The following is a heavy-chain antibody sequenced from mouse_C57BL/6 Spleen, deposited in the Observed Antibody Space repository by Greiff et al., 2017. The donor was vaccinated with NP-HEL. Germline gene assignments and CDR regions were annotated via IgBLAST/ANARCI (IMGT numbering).Heavy chain of an antibody. J-gene: IGHJ2*01. CDR3: ASSVYDYEDY. CDR1: GYTFTDYY. V-gene: IGHV1-26*01. D-gene: IGHD2-4*01. Sequence: VQLQQSGPELVKPGASVKISCKASGYTFTDYYMNWVKQSHGKSLEWIGDINPNNGGTSYNQKFKGKATLTVDKSSSTAYMELRSLTSEDSAVYYCASSVYDYEDYWGQGTTLTVSS. CDR2: INPNNGGT.